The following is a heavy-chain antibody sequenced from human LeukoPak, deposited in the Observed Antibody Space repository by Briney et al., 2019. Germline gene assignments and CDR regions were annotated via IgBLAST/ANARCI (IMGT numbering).Heavy chain of an antibody. D-gene: IGHD6-19*01. J-gene: IGHJ4*02. CDR2: ISAYNGDT. CDR3: ARDPSNSSGWLIYFDY. CDR1: GYTFNRYG. Sequence: ASVKVSCKASGYTFNRYGISWVRQAPGQGLEWMGWISAYNGDTEYAQKLQGRVTMTTDTSTSTAYLELRSLRSDDTAVYYCARDPSNSSGWLIYFDYWGQGALITVSS. V-gene: IGHV1-18*01.